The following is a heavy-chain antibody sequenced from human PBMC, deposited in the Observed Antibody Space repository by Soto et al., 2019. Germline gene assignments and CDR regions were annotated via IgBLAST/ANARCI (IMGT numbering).Heavy chain of an antibody. D-gene: IGHD3-3*01. CDR1: GYTLTELS. CDR3: ATDPFYYDFWSGRARTRY. J-gene: IGHJ4*02. Sequence: ASVKVSCKASGYTLTELSMHWVRQAPGKGLEWMGGFDPEDGETIYAQKFQGRVTMTEDTSTDTAYMELSSLRSEDTAVYYCATDPFYYDFWSGRARTRYWGQGTLVTVSS. V-gene: IGHV1-24*01. CDR2: FDPEDGET.